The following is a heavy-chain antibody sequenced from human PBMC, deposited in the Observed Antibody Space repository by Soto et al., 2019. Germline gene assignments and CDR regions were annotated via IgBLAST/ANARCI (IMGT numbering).Heavy chain of an antibody. D-gene: IGHD3-3*01. J-gene: IGHJ5*02. CDR2: ISSSGSTI. V-gene: IGHV3-11*01. Sequence: PGGSLRLSCAASGFTFSDYYMSWIRQAPGKGLEWVSYISSSGSTIYYADSVKGRFTISRDNAKNSLYLQMNSLRAEDTAVYYCARDRHYDFWSGSYNWFDPWGQGTLVTVSS. CDR3: ARDRHYDFWSGSYNWFDP. CDR1: GFTFSDYY.